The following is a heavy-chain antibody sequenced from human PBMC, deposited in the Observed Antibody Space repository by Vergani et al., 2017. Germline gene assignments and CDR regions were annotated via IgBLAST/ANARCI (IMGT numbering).Heavy chain of an antibody. J-gene: IGHJ4*02. CDR1: GFTLSNYD. D-gene: IGHD6-19*01. CDR2: IQFDGSNQ. Sequence: QVQLVESGGGVVQRGGSLRLSCATSGFTLSNYDMQWIRQGPGKGLEFVAFIQFDGSNQYYADSVKGRFTLSRDFSKNTLYLQMNRLRTDDTATYYCAKHFSGWCIDYWGQGTQVIVSS. V-gene: IGHV3-30*02. CDR3: AKHFSGWCIDY.